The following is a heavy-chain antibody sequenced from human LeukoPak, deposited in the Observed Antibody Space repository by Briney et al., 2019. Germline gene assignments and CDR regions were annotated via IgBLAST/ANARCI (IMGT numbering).Heavy chain of an antibody. V-gene: IGHV3-74*01. D-gene: IGHD1-26*01. CDR3: ARTAVRKRSPSGTYYFDY. CDR1: GFTFSSYG. Sequence: PGGSLRLSCAASGFTFSSYGMSWVRQAPGKGLVWVSRINSDGSSTSYADSVKGRSTISRGNAKNTLYLQMNSLRAEDTAVYYCARTAVRKRSPSGTYYFDYWGQGTLVTVSS. CDR2: INSDGSST. J-gene: IGHJ4*02.